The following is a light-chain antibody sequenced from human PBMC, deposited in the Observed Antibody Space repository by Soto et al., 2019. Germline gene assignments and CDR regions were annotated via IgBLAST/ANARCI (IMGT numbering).Light chain of an antibody. CDR1: SSDVGGYNY. V-gene: IGLV2-14*01. CDR2: EVS. J-gene: IGLJ1*01. CDR3: SSYTSSTSYV. Sequence: QSALTQPASVSGSPGQSITISCTGTSSDVGGYNYVSWYQQHPGKAPKLMIYEVSNRPSGVSNRFSGSKSDNTASLTISGLQAEDEADYYCSSYTSSTSYVFGTGT.